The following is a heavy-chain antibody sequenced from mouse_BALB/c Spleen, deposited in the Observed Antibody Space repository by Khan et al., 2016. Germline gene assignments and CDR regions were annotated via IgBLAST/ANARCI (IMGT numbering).Heavy chain of an antibody. V-gene: IGHV10-1*02. D-gene: IGHD2-14*01. J-gene: IGHJ4*01. CDR2: IRSKSNNYAT. CDR3: VRHRYDAMDY. Sequence: EVQLVESGGGLVQPKESLKLSCAASGFTFNTYAMNWVRQAPGKGLEWVARIRSKSNNYATYYADSVKDRFTISRDDSQSMLYLQMNNLKTEDTAMYYCVRHRYDAMDYWGQGTSVTVSS. CDR1: GFTFNTYA.